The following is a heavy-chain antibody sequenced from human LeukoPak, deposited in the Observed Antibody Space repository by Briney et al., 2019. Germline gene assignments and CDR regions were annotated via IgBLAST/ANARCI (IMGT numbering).Heavy chain of an antibody. V-gene: IGHV4-59*01. CDR3: ARADYYYDSSGYTYLFDY. D-gene: IGHD3-22*01. Sequence: SETLSLTCTVSGGSISYYYWGWIRQPPGKGLEWIGYIYYSGSTNYHPSLKSRVTISVDPSKYQFSLNLSSVTAADTAVYYCARADYYYDSSGYTYLFDYWGQGILVTVSS. CDR2: IYYSGST. CDR1: GGSISYYY. J-gene: IGHJ4*02.